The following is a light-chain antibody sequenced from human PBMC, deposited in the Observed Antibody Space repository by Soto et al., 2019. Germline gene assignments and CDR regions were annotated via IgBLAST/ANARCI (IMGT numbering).Light chain of an antibody. CDR2: EVS. V-gene: IGLV2-14*01. CDR1: SSDVGGYNY. Sequence: QSALTQPASVSGSPGQSITISCTGTSSDVGGYNYVSWYQQHQGKAPKLMIYEVSNRPSGVSNRFSGSKSGNTASLTISGLQAEDEADYYCSSYTSSSTVFVGGTKVTVL. J-gene: IGLJ3*02. CDR3: SSYTSSSTV.